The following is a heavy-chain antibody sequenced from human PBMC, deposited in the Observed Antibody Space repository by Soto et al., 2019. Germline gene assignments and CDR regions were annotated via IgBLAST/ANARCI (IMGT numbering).Heavy chain of an antibody. CDR2: IYPGDSDT. D-gene: IGHD1-26*01. CDR3: ARLRELPRHWYFDL. J-gene: IGHJ2*01. V-gene: IGHV5-51*01. Sequence: GESLKISCRTSGYSFPNSWIGWVRQMPGKGLDWMGIIYPGDSDTKYNLSFEGQVTLSVDKSISTAYLEWRSLKASDTAMYYCARLRELPRHWYFDLWGRGTLVTVSS. CDR1: GYSFPNSW.